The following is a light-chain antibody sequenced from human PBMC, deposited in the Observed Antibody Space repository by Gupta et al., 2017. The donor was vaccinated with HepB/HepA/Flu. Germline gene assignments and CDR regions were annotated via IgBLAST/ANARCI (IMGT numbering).Light chain of an antibody. CDR2: GVS. V-gene: IGLV2-14*01. CDR1: SSDIGSYNY. J-gene: IGLJ2*01. CDR3: SSYTSSGARV. Sequence: QSALTQPASVSGSRGQSITISCTGTSSDIGSYNYVSWYLQYPGKAPRLMIYGVSNRPAGVSNRFSGSKSGTTASLTISRLQADDEAYYYCSSYTSSGARVFGGGTKLTVL.